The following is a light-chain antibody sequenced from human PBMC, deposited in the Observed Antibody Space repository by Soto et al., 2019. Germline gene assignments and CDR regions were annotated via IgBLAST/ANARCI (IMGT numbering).Light chain of an antibody. CDR3: CAYAGSNNLI. J-gene: IGLJ2*01. CDR1: SSDVGSYNL. CDR2: EGN. Sequence: QSVLTQPASVSGSPGQSITISCTGTSSDVGSYNLVSWYQQHPGKAPKLMIYEGNKRPSGVSNRFSASKSGNTASLTISGLQAEDEADYYCCAYAGSNNLIFGGGTKLTVL. V-gene: IGLV2-23*01.